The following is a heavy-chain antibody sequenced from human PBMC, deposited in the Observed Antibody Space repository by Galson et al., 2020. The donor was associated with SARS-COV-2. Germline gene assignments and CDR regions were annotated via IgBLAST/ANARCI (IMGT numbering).Heavy chain of an antibody. Sequence: SETLSLTCSVSGASVWSSTNFWGWIRQPPGKGLEWVGTVDHRGNTFYNPSLKSRVTMSADTATNQFSLHLASVTAADTAVYFCVSVDEAFDPWGQGTLVTVSS. J-gene: IGHJ5*02. V-gene: IGHV4-39*07. CDR2: VDHRGNT. CDR1: GASVWSSTNF. CDR3: VSVDEAFDP.